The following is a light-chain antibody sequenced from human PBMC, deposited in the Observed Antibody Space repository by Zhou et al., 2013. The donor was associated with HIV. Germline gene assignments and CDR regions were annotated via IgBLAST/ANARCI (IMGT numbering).Light chain of an antibody. J-gene: IGKJ5*01. V-gene: IGKV3-20*01. CDR3: QQYGSSLPIT. CDR2: DAS. Sequence: EVLMTQSPVTLSVSPGGRATLSCRASQSVDTYLAWYQQRPGQPPRLLIYDASTRATGVPVRFSGSGSGTDFTLTIRRLEPEDFAVYYCQQYGSSLPITFGQGTRLDIK. CDR1: QSVDTY.